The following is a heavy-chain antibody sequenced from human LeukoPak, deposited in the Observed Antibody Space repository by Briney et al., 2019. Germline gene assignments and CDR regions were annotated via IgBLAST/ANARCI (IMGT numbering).Heavy chain of an antibody. CDR2: ISGSAGGT. Sequence: GGSLRLSCAVSGITLSNYGMSWVRQAPGRGLEWVAGISGSAGGTYYADSVKGRFTISRDNAKNTLYLQLNNLRAEDTAVYFCAKRGVVIRVILVGFYKEAYYFDSWGQGALVTVSS. CDR3: AKRGVVIRVILVGFYKEAYYFDS. V-gene: IGHV3-23*01. CDR1: GITLSNYG. D-gene: IGHD3-22*01. J-gene: IGHJ4*02.